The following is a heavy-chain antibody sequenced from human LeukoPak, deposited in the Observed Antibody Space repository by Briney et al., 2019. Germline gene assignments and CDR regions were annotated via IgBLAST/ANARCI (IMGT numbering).Heavy chain of an antibody. V-gene: IGHV6-1*01. Sequence: SQTLSLTCAISGDSVSSNSAAWNWIRQSPSRGLEWLGRTYYRSKWYNDYAVPVKSRITINPDTSKNQFSLQLNSVTPEDTAVYYCASGYSSGWSPPVNYYYGMDVWGQGTTVTVSS. J-gene: IGHJ6*02. CDR1: GDSVSSNSAA. CDR3: ASGYSSGWSPPVNYYYGMDV. D-gene: IGHD6-19*01. CDR2: TYYRSKWYN.